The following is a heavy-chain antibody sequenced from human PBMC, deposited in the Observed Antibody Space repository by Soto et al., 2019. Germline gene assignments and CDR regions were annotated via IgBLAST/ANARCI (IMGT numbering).Heavy chain of an antibody. Sequence: PGGSLRLSCAASGFTFSAYWMSWVRQAPEKGLEWVANIKKDGSEKYYVDSVKGRFTISRDNARNSLFLQMNSLTSEDTAVYFSVRGYCTTSPCSGDFQFWGQGTLVTVSS. CDR1: GFTFSAYW. CDR3: VRGYCTTSPCSGDFQF. V-gene: IGHV3-7*03. D-gene: IGHD2-15*01. J-gene: IGHJ1*01. CDR2: IKKDGSEK.